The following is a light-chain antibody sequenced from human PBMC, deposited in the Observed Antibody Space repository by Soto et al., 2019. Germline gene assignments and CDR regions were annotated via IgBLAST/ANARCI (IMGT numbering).Light chain of an antibody. CDR2: GAS. CDR1: QSVSNNY. J-gene: IGKJ4*01. Sequence: EIVLTQSPGTLSLSPGERATLSCRASQSVSNNYLAWYQHKPGQAPRLLIYGASSRATGIPDRFSGSGSGTDFTLTISRLEPEHFAVYYCQQYGSSPALTFGGGTKVEIK. CDR3: QQYGSSPALT. V-gene: IGKV3-20*01.